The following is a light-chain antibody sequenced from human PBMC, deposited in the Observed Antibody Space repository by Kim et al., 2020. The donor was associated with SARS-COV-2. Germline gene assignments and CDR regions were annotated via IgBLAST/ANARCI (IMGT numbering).Light chain of an antibody. CDR2: AAS. CDR1: QGINNN. Sequence: DIQMTQSPSAMSASAGDRVTITCRASQGINNNLAWFQQKPWKVPKRLIYAASSLQSGVPSRFSGSGSGTEFTLTISSLQPEDFATYYCLQHNSYPLTFGGGTKVDIK. J-gene: IGKJ4*01. V-gene: IGKV1-17*03. CDR3: LQHNSYPLT.